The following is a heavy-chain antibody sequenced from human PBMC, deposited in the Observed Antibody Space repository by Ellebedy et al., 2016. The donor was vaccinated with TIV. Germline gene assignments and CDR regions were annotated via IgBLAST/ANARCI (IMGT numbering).Heavy chain of an antibody. CDR1: GFTVSRNY. Sequence: PGGSLRLSCAASGFTVSRNYMSWVRQAPGKGLEWVSTIYSGGSSYYVGSVKGRFTISRDTSNNTLHLQMNSLRAEDTAVYYCAREKGGYSSGLNYFGMDVWGQGATVTVSS. J-gene: IGHJ6*02. CDR2: IYSGGSS. D-gene: IGHD5-18*01. CDR3: AREKGGYSSGLNYFGMDV. V-gene: IGHV3-53*01.